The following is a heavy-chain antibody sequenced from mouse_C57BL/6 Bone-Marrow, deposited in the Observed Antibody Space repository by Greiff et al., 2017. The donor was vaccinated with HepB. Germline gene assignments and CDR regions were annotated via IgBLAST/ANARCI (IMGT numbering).Heavy chain of an antibody. CDR3: ARWGYYGSSYWYFDG. D-gene: IGHD1-1*01. J-gene: IGHJ1*03. Sequence: VQLQQSGPELVKPGASVKISCKASGYAFSSSWMNWVKQRPGKGLEWIGRIYPGDGDTNYNGKFKGKATLTADKSSSTAYMQLSSLTSEDSAVYFCARWGYYGSSYWYFDGWGTGATVSVSS. V-gene: IGHV1-82*01. CDR1: GYAFSSSW. CDR2: IYPGDGDT.